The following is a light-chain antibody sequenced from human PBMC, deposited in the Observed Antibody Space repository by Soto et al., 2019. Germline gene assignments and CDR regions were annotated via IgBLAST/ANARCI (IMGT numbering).Light chain of an antibody. CDR3: CSYAGSSYV. J-gene: IGLJ1*01. CDR1: SSDVGGYNY. Sequence: QSVLTQPRSVSGSPGQSGTLSCTGTSSDVGGYNYVSWYQQHPGKAPKLMIYDVSKRPSGVPDRFSGSKSGNTASLTISGLQAEDEADYYCCSYAGSSYVFGTGTKVTVL. CDR2: DVS. V-gene: IGLV2-11*01.